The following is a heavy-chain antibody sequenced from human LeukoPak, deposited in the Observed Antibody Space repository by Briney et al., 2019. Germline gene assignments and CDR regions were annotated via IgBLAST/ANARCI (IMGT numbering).Heavy chain of an antibody. CDR1: GFTFSSNA. Sequence: PGGSLRLSCAASGFTFSSNAMSWVRQAPGKGLEWVSTISGSSGNTYYADSVKGRFNISRDNSKNTLYLQMNSLRAEDSAVYYCAKGFYGDYSFDCWGQGSLVTVSS. V-gene: IGHV3-23*01. CDR3: AKGFYGDYSFDC. D-gene: IGHD4-17*01. CDR2: ISGSSGNT. J-gene: IGHJ4*02.